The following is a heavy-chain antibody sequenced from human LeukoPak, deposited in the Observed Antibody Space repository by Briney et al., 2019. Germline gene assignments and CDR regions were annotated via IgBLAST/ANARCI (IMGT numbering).Heavy chain of an antibody. CDR1: GGSINTHY. J-gene: IGHJ4*02. V-gene: IGHV4-59*08. D-gene: IGHD1-26*01. CDR3: ARILVGAFDY. CDR2: LYYTGIT. Sequence: PSETLSLTCTVSGGSINTHYWSWIRQPPGKGLEWIGDLYYTGITSYNPFLKSRVTMSLDTSENQFSLKVRSVTAADMAVYYCARILVGAFDYWGQGTLVTVSS.